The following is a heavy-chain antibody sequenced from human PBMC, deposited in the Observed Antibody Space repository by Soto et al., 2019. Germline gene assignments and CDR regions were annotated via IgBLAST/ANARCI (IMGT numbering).Heavy chain of an antibody. V-gene: IGHV1-69*13. CDR2: IIPIFGTA. D-gene: IGHD1-26*01. CDR1: GGTFSSYA. J-gene: IGHJ4*02. Sequence: GASVKVSCKASGGTFSSYAISWVRQAPGQGLEWMGGIIPIFGTANYAQKFQGRVTITADESTSTAYMELSSLRSEDTAVYYCARERWRSEWGDLDYWGQGTLVTVSS. CDR3: ARERWRSEWGDLDY.